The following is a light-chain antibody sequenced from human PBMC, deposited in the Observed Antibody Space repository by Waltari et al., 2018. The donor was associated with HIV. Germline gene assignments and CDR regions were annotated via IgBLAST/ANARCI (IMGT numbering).Light chain of an antibody. CDR1: TFSTPY. J-gene: IGLJ2*01. CDR2: KDS. CDR3: QSTDRTGTYII. V-gene: IGLV3-25*03. Sequence: SYELTQPPSLSVSPGQTATITCPGVTFSTPYGYWYQQKPGHAPVLVMYKDSERSSGIPERFSGSSPGTTITLTIRGVQAEDEAAYFCQSTDRTGTYIIFGGGTKLTVL.